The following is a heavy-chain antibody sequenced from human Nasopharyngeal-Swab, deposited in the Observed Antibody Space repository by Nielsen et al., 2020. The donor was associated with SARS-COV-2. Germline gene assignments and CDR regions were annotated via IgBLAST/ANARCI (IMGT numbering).Heavy chain of an antibody. CDR1: GFSVSGNTY. V-gene: IGHV3-53*05. CDR2: IHADGNT. D-gene: IGHD3/OR15-3a*01. Sequence: GGSLRLSCAASGFSVSGNTYMSWVRQPPGKGLEWASTIHADGNTYYADSVRGRFTSSRDNSRNTLYLQMNSLTTEDTAIYYCARDMIVGPPDYFDHWGQGTLLTVSS. J-gene: IGHJ4*02. CDR3: ARDMIVGPPDYFDH.